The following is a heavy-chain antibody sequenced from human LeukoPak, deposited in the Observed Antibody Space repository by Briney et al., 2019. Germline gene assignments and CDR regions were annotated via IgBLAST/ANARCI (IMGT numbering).Heavy chain of an antibody. CDR3: VREVGAPGSFQH. V-gene: IGHV3-53*01. CDR1: GFTVRTNY. D-gene: IGHD1-26*01. CDR2: IYSDGST. J-gene: IGHJ1*01. Sequence: PGGSLRLSCTASGFTVRTNYMSWVRQALGKGLECVSVIYSDGSTYYADSVKGRFTISRNNADNTLHLQMNSLRAEDTAVYHCVREVGAPGSFQHWGQGAPVTVSS.